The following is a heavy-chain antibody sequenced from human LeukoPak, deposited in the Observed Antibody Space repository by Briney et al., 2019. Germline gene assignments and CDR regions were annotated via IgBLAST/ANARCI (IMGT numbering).Heavy chain of an antibody. CDR3: AREGPRGNSQFDY. CDR2: ISGGGVTT. Sequence: GGSLRLSCAASGFTFSSYAMSWVRQASGKGLEWVSTISGGGVTTYYADSVKGRFTISRDNSKNTLYLQMNSLRAEDTAIYYCAREGPRGNSQFDYWGQGTLVTVSS. D-gene: IGHD2/OR15-2a*01. J-gene: IGHJ4*02. CDR1: GFTFSSYA. V-gene: IGHV3-23*01.